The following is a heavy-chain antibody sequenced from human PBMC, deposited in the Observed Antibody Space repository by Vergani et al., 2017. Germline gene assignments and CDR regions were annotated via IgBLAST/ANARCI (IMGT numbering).Heavy chain of an antibody. CDR1: GGSISSGGYY. CDR3: ARGLTGPWLVRSGWFDP. V-gene: IGHV4-31*03. D-gene: IGHD6-19*01. J-gene: IGHJ5*02. CDR2: VYYSGNT. Sequence: QVQLQESGPGLVKPSQTLSLTCTVSGGSISSGGYYWSWIRQHPGKGLEWIWYVYYSGNTYYNPSLNSRVTISLDKSKYQFSLKLSSVTAAHTAVYYCARGLTGPWLVRSGWFDPWSQGSPVTVSS.